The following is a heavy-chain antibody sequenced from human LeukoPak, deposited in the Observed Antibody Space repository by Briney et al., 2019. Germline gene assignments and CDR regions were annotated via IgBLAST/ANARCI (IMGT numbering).Heavy chain of an antibody. V-gene: IGHV1-18*01. D-gene: IGHD6-13*01. Sequence: ASVKVSCKASGHTFTSYGISWVRQAPGQGLEGMGWISAYNGNTNYAQKLQGRVTMTTDTSTSTAYMELRSLRSDDTAVYYCARVSRSSWGTNWFDPWGRGTLVTVSS. CDR1: GHTFTSYG. CDR3: ARVSRSSWGTNWFDP. J-gene: IGHJ5*02. CDR2: ISAYNGNT.